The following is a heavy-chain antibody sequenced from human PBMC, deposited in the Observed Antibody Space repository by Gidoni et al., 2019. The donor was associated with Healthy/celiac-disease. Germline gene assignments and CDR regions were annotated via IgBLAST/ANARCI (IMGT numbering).Heavy chain of an antibody. J-gene: IGHJ5*02. V-gene: IGHV4-59*01. CDR1: GGAISRDD. Sequence: QVQLKASGPGLVKPSENLSPTGTGSGGAISRDDRSWSRQPPGKGLEWIGYIYYRGSTNYNPSLKSRVTISVDTSKTQFSLKLSSVTAADTAVYYCARELSPSASSGYVSHWFDPWGQGTLVTVSS. CDR3: ARELSPSASSGYVSHWFDP. D-gene: IGHD3-22*01. CDR2: IYYRGST.